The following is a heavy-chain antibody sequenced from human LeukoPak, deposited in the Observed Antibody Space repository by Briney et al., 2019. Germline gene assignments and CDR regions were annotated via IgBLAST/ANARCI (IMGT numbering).Heavy chain of an antibody. Sequence: GESLKISCKGSGCSFTRYWIGWVRQLPGKGLEWMGIIDPGDSDTRYSPSFQGQVTISGDKSISTAYLQWSSLKASDTALYYCPRHRFSSSSCFDYWGQGTLVTVSS. CDR1: GCSFTRYW. D-gene: IGHD6-6*01. V-gene: IGHV5-51*01. CDR2: IDPGDSDT. CDR3: PRHRFSSSSCFDY. J-gene: IGHJ4*02.